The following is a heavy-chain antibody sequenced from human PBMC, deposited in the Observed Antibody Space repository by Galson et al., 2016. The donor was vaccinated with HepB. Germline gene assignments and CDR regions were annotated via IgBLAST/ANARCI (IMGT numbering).Heavy chain of an antibody. D-gene: IGHD3-22*01. CDR3: ARRRHDGTGHHYLDY. V-gene: IGHV4-39*01. Sequence: TLSLTCTVSGGSISSITHLWDYWDWIRQPPGKGLEWIATINYRSNTVYNPSVKSRVTISVDTSKNQFSLWVHSVDAADTGVYYCARRRHDGTGHHYLDYWGQGILVTVS. CDR2: INYRSNT. J-gene: IGHJ4*02. CDR1: GGSISSITHLWDY.